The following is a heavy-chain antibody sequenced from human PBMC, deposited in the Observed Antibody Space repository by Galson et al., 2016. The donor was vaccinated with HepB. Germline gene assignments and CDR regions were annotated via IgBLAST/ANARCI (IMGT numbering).Heavy chain of an antibody. J-gene: IGHJ4*02. V-gene: IGHV4-4*07. Sequence: SETLSLTCAVSGGSISTYYWTWIRQPAGKGLEWIGHIYIRGKTNYNPSLKRRVTMSLDASKNQFSLRLTSVTAADTAVYYCARGYSSGLESYFDYWGQGTLVIVPS. CDR2: IYIRGKT. CDR1: GGSISTYY. CDR3: ARGYSSGLESYFDY. D-gene: IGHD6-19*01.